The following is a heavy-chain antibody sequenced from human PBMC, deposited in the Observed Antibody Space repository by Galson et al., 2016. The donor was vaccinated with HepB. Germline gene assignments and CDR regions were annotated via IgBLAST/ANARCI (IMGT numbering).Heavy chain of an antibody. J-gene: IGHJ6*02. CDR1: GGSFSSYP. V-gene: IGHV1-18*01. Sequence: SVKVSCKASGGSFSSYPISWVRQAPGQGLEWMGWISAYNGNTNYAQTFQDRVTMTTDTSTSTAYMELRSLRSDDTAVYYCARDGYNARPYYYYYYGVDVWGQGTTVTVSS. CDR2: ISAYNGNT. D-gene: IGHD3-10*01. CDR3: ARDGYNARPYYYYYYGVDV.